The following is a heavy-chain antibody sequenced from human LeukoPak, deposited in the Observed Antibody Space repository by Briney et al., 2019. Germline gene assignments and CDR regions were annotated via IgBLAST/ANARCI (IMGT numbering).Heavy chain of an antibody. D-gene: IGHD6-19*01. CDR3: AKDGPNRWLVLSSLDY. Sequence: GGSLRLSCAASGFTFSSYAMSWVRQAPGKGLEWVSAISGSGGSTYYADSVKGRFTTSRDNSKNTLYLQMNSLRAEDTAVYYCAKDGPNRWLVLSSLDYWGQGTLVTVSS. J-gene: IGHJ4*02. CDR2: ISGSGGST. CDR1: GFTFSSYA. V-gene: IGHV3-23*01.